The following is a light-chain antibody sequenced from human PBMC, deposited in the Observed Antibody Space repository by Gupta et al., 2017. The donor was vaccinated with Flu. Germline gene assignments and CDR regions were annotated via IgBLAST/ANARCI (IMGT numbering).Light chain of an antibody. CDR3: QQYGSSPT. V-gene: IGKV3-20*01. CDR1: QRVGNNY. Sequence: PSTLSLSPGERATLSCRASQRVGNNYLAWYQQKPGQAPRLIMYDGSTGATDIPHRFSGSGSGTDFTLIINGLEPEDFAVYYCQQYGSSPTFGGGTKAEI. J-gene: IGKJ4*01. CDR2: DGS.